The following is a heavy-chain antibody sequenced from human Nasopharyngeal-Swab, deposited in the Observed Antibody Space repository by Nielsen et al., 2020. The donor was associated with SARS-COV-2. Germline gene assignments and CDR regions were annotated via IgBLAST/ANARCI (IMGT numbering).Heavy chain of an antibody. CDR2: ISAYNGNT. CDR3: ARSLGNSGYYYMDV. J-gene: IGHJ6*03. CDR1: GYTFTSYD. V-gene: IGHV1-18*01. D-gene: IGHD1-26*01. Sequence: ASVKVSCKASGYTFTSYDISWVRQAPGQGLEWMGWISAYNGNTNYAQKLQGRVTMTTDTSTSTAYMELRSLRSDDTAVYYCARSLGNSGYYYMDVWGKGTTVTVSS.